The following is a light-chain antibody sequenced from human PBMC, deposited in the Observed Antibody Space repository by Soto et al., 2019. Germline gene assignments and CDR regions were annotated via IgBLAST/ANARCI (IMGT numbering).Light chain of an antibody. CDR3: PQYNNWPLT. V-gene: IGKV3-15*01. CDR1: QSVSSN. Sequence: EIVMTQSPATLSVSPGERATLSCRASQSVSSNLAWYQQKPGQAPRLLIYGASTRATGIPARFSGSGSGTEFTLTISSLQSEDFAVYYCPQYNNWPLTFGGGTKVDIX. CDR2: GAS. J-gene: IGKJ4*01.